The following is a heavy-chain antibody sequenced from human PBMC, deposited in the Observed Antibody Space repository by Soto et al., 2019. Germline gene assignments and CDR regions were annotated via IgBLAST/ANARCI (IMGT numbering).Heavy chain of an antibody. CDR2: IYYSGST. Sequence: SETLSLTCTVSGGSISSSSYYWSWIRQPPGRGLEWIGYIYYSGSTNCNPSLKSRVTISVDTSKNQFSLKLSSVTAADTAVYYCARAYGDYVFDYWGQGTLVTVSS. CDR1: GGSISSSSYY. CDR3: ARAYGDYVFDY. D-gene: IGHD4-17*01. V-gene: IGHV4-61*01. J-gene: IGHJ4*02.